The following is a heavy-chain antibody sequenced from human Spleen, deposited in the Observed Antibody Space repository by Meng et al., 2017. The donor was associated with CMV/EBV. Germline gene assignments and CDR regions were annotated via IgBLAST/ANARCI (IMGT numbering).Heavy chain of an antibody. Sequence: GGSLRLSCAASGFTFSIYDMHWVRQPTGKGLEWVSGIDTAGDTYYPGSVKGRFTISRENAKNSLYLQMNSLTAGDTAIYYCARARLGSHFDYWGQGTLGTVSS. CDR3: ARARLGSHFDY. V-gene: IGHV3-13*01. CDR2: IDTAGDT. J-gene: IGHJ4*02. CDR1: GFTFSIYD. D-gene: IGHD7-27*01.